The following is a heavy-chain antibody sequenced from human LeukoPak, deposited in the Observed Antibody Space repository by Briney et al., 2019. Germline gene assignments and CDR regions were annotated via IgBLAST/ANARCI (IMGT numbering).Heavy chain of an antibody. CDR1: GGSISSYY. J-gene: IGHJ5*02. Sequence: SETLSLTCTVSGGSISSYYWSWIRQPPGKGLEWMGYIYYSGSTNYNPSLKSRVTISVDTSKNQFSLKLSSVTAADTAVYYCARLVGVATSNNWFDPWGQGTLVAVSS. D-gene: IGHD5-12*01. V-gene: IGHV4-59*08. CDR2: IYYSGST. CDR3: ARLVGVATSNNWFDP.